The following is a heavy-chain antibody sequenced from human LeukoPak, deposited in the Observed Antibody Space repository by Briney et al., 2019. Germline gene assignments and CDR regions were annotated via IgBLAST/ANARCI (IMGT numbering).Heavy chain of an antibody. V-gene: IGHV3-23*01. J-gene: IGHJ4*02. CDR2: ISGSGGST. D-gene: IGHD6-13*01. Sequence: GGSLRLSCAASGFTFSSYAMSWVRQAPGKGLEWVSAISGSGGSTYYADSVKGRFTISRDNSKNTLYLQMNSLRVEDTAVYYCTKVRSVSSSWALRVFDYWGQGALVTVSS. CDR3: TKVRSVSSSWALRVFDY. CDR1: GFTFSSYA.